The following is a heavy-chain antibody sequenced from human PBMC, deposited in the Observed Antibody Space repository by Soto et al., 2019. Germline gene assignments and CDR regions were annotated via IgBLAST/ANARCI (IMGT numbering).Heavy chain of an antibody. V-gene: IGHV4-34*01. Sequence: SGTLSLTFAVYGGSFSGYYWSWIRQPPGKGLEWIGEINHSGSTNYNPSLKSRVTISVDTSKNQFSLKLSSETAADTAVYYCARGVAAARFYYYGMDVWGQGTTVTVSS. J-gene: IGHJ6*02. CDR1: GGSFSGYY. CDR3: ARGVAAARFYYYGMDV. D-gene: IGHD6-13*01. CDR2: INHSGST.